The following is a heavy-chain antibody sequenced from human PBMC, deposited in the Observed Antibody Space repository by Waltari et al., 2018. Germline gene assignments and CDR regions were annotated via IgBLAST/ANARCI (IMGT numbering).Heavy chain of an antibody. J-gene: IGHJ6*02. CDR3: ARGREGCDPYGMDV. Sequence: VQLQESGPGLVKPSETLSLTCTVSGGSISTSKYYWGWIRQTPGKGLEWVSSISSSRSYIYYADSVKGRFTISRDNAKKSLYLQMNSLRAENTPVYNCARGREGCDPYGMDVWGQGTTGTVSS. V-gene: IGHV3-21*01. CDR2: ISSSRSYI. D-gene: IGHD1-26*01. CDR1: GGSISTSKY.